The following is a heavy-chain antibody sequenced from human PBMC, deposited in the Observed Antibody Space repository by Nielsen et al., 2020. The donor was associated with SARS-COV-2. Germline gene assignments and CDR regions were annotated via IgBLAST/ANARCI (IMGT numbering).Heavy chain of an antibody. CDR3: TTRADFDY. J-gene: IGHJ4*02. V-gene: IGHV3-73*01. CDR2: IRSKANSYAT. Sequence: GGSLRLSCAASGFTFSGSAMHWARQASGKGLEWVGRIRSKANSYATAYAASVKGRFTISRDDSKNTAYLQMNSLKTEDTAVYYCTTRADFDYWGQGTLVTVSS. CDR1: GFTFSGSA.